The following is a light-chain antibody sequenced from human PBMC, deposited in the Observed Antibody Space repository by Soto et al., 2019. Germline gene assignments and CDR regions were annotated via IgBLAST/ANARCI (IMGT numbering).Light chain of an antibody. J-gene: IGKJ4*01. CDR3: MQGLQTPLT. CDR1: QSLLHGSGYNY. V-gene: IGKV2-28*01. Sequence: DIVMTQSPLSLPVTPGEPASISSRSSQSLLHGSGYNYLDWSLQKPGQSPQLLSYLGSNRASGVPDRFSGSGSGTDFTLKISRVEAGDVGVYYGMQGLQTPLTFGGGTKVEIK. CDR2: LGS.